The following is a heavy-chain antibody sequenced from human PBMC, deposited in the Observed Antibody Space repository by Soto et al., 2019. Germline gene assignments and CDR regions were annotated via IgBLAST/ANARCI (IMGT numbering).Heavy chain of an antibody. Sequence: PSETLSLTCAVSGGSISSSNWWSWVRQPPGKGLEWIGEIYHSGSTNYNPSLKSRVTISVDKSKNQFSLKLSSVTAADTAVYYCARDAVSSGYYYYYGMDVWGQGTTVTVSS. V-gene: IGHV4-4*02. CDR3: ARDAVSSGYYYYYGMDV. CDR2: IYHSGST. J-gene: IGHJ6*02. D-gene: IGHD3-22*01. CDR1: GGSISSSNW.